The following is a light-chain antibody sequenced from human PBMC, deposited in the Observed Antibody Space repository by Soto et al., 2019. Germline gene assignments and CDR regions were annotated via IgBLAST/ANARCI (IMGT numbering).Light chain of an antibody. J-gene: IGLJ3*02. CDR1: SSDVGGYNY. CDR3: SSYTNSGTRV. Sequence: QSPLTQPASVSGSPGQSIAISCTGTSSDVGGYNYVSWYQQHPGKAPKLMIYDVNNRPSGVSTRFSGSKSGNTASLTISGLQAEDEADYYCSSYTNSGTRVFGGGTKLTVL. V-gene: IGLV2-14*01. CDR2: DVN.